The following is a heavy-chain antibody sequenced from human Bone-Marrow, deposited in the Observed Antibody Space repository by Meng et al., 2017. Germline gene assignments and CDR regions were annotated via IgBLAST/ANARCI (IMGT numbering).Heavy chain of an antibody. CDR2: INHSGST. CDR3: ARGVYLGY. CDR1: GGSFSGYY. J-gene: IGHJ4*02. Sequence: GSLRLSCAVYGGSFSGYYWSWIRQPPGKGLEWIGEINHSGSTNYNPSLKSRVTISVDTSKNQFSLKLSSVTAADTAVYYCARGVYLGYWGQGTLGT. V-gene: IGHV4-34*01.